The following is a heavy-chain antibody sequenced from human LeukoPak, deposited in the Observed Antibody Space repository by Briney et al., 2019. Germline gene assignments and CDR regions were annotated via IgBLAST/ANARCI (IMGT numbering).Heavy chain of an antibody. CDR3: AKRGVVIRVILVGFHKEAYYFDS. Sequence: GGSLRLSCAVSGITLSNYGMSWVRQAPGKGLEGVAGISDSAGKTNYADSVKGRFTISRDSPKNTLYLQMNSLRAEDTAVYFCAKRGVVIRVILVGFHKEAYYFDSWGQGALVTVSS. CDR2: ISDSAGKT. V-gene: IGHV3-23*01. CDR1: GITLSNYG. D-gene: IGHD3-22*01. J-gene: IGHJ4*02.